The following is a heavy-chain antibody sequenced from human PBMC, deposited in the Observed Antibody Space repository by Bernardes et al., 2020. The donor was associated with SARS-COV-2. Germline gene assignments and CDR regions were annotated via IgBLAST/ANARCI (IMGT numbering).Heavy chain of an antibody. CDR2: MYSGGST. Sequence: GGSLRLSCAASGLTVSDNYMTWVRQAPGKGLEWVALMYSGGSTYYADSVKGRFTVSRDNSKNTLYLQMNSLRAEDTAVYYCASVMATWDRGLFSNTYYFYGMAADYWGQGTLVTVSS. J-gene: IGHJ4*02. D-gene: IGHD1-26*01. CDR3: ASVMATWDRGLFSNTYYFYGMAADY. CDR1: GLTVSDNY. V-gene: IGHV3-66*01.